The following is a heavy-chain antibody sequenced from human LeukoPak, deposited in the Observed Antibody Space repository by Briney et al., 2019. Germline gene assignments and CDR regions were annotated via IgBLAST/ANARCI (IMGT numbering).Heavy chain of an antibody. CDR1: GGSFSCYY. J-gene: IGHJ6*03. CDR2: INHSGST. CDR3: ARGRITMIVVVTLYYYYYYMDV. D-gene: IGHD3-22*01. Sequence: SETLSLTCAVYGGSFSCYYWSWIRQPPGKGLEWIGEINHSGSTNYNPSLKSRVTISVDTSKNQFSLKLSSVTAADTAVYYYARGRITMIVVVTLYYYYYYMDVLGKGTTGPVSS. V-gene: IGHV4-34*01.